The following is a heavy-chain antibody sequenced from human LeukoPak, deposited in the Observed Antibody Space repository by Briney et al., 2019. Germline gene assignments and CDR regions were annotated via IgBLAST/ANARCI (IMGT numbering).Heavy chain of an antibody. D-gene: IGHD6-13*01. CDR2: ISSSSSTI. Sequence: GSLRLSCAASGFTFSSSGMNWVRQAPGKGLGWVSYISSSSSTIYYADAVKGRFTISRDNAKNSLYLQMNSLRAEDTAVYYCARAGLYSSSWYGNYYFDYWGQGTLVTVSS. CDR1: GFTFSSSG. J-gene: IGHJ4*02. V-gene: IGHV3-48*01. CDR3: ARAGLYSSSWYGNYYFDY.